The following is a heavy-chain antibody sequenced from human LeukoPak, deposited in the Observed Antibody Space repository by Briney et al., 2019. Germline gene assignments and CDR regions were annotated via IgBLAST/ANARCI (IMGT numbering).Heavy chain of an antibody. Sequence: GGSLRLSCAASGFTFSSYSMNWVRQAPGKGLEWVSSISSSSSYIYYADSVKGRFTISRDNAKNSLYLQMNSLRAEDTAVYYCAKGLGVVVAATPLYYYYGMDVWGQETTVTVSS. J-gene: IGHJ6*02. CDR1: GFTFSSYS. D-gene: IGHD2-15*01. V-gene: IGHV3-21*04. CDR2: ISSSSSYI. CDR3: AKGLGVVVAATPLYYYYGMDV.